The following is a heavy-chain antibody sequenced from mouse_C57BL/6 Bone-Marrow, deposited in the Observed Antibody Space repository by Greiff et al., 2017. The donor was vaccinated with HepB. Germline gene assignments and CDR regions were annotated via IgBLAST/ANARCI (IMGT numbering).Heavy chain of an antibody. CDR3: TGLGWFAY. Sequence: EVKLVESGGGLVQPGGSMKLSCVASGFTFSNYWMNWVRQSPEKGLEWVAQIRLKSDNYATHYAVSVKGRFTISRDDSKISVYLHMNHLRAEGTRIYYCTGLGWFAYWGQGTLVTVSA. J-gene: IGHJ3*01. D-gene: IGHD3-1*01. CDR1: GFTFSNYW. CDR2: IRLKSDNYAT. V-gene: IGHV6-3*01.